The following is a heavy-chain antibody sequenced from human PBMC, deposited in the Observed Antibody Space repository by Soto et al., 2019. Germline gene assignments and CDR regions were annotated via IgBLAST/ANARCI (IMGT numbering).Heavy chain of an antibody. CDR1: GFTFSSYA. V-gene: IGHV3-23*01. CDR2: MSGSGGYT. CDR3: ATVRFCTSTSCYGREGGF. Sequence: EVQLLESGGGLVQPGGSLRLSCAASGFTFSSYAMSWVRQAPGKGLEWVSTMSGSGGYTYYADSVEGRFAISRDNSKNTLYLQMDDLRAEDTAVDYCATVRFCTSTSCYGREGGFWGQGTLVTVSS. D-gene: IGHD2-2*01. J-gene: IGHJ4*02.